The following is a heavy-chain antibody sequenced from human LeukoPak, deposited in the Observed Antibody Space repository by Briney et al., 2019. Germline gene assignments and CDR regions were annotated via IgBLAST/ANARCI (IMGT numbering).Heavy chain of an antibody. V-gene: IGHV1-46*01. CDR2: INPSGGST. D-gene: IGHD3-22*01. J-gene: IGHJ3*02. CDR3: ARVQYYYDSSGWAAFDI. CDR1: GYTFTSYY. Sequence: ASVKVSCKASGYTFTSYYMHWVRQAPGQGLEWMGIINPSGGSTSYAQKFQGRVTMTRDTSTSTVYMELSSLRSEDTAVYYCARVQYYYDSSGWAAFDIWGQGTMVTVSS.